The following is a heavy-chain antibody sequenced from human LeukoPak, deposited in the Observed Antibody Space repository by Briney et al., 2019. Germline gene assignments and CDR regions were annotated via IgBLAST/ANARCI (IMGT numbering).Heavy chain of an antibody. CDR3: ARHRNYDILTGYYQYYFDY. J-gene: IGHJ4*02. CDR2: IRSSSSYI. D-gene: IGHD3-9*01. Sequence: GGSLRLSCAASGFTFSSYSMNWVRQAPGKGLEWVSSIRSSSSYIYYADSVKGRFTISRDNSKNTLYLQMNSLRAEDTAVYYCARHRNYDILTGYYQYYFDYWGQGTLVTVSS. V-gene: IGHV3-21*04. CDR1: GFTFSSYS.